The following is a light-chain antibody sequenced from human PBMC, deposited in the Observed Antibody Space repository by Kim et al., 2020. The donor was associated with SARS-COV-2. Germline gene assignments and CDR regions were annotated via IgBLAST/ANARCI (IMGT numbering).Light chain of an antibody. CDR1: SSDVGGYNY. Sequence: GQSITISCTGTSSDVGGYNYVSWYQQHPGKAPKLMIYDVSNRPSGVSNRFSGSKSGSTASLTISGLQAEDEADYYCSSYTSSSTLVFGTGTKVTVL. J-gene: IGLJ1*01. V-gene: IGLV2-14*03. CDR2: DVS. CDR3: SSYTSSSTLV.